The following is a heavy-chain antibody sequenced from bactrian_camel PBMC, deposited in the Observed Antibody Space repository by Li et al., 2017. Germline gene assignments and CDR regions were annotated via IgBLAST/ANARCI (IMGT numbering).Heavy chain of an antibody. J-gene: IGHJ6*01. CDR1: GSTSGSTC. Sequence: DVQLVESGGGSVQAGGSLRLSCKVSGSTSGSTCVGWFRQAPGKQLEWVARMDTDGSRTLYGDSVKGRFAISRDNAKNTVYLQMNSLRPEDTATYYCAVEDPEYGSYDLQLCDGEFTYWGQGTQVTVSS. D-gene: IGHD3*01. V-gene: IGHV3S40*01. CDR3: AVEDPEYGSYDLQLCDGEFTY. CDR2: MDTDGSRT.